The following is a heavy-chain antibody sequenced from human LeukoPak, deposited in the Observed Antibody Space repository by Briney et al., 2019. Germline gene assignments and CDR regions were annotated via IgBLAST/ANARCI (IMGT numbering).Heavy chain of an antibody. V-gene: IGHV1-18*01. Sequence: VASVKVSCKASGYTFTSYGISWVRQAPGQGLEWRGWISAYNGNTNYAQKLQGRVTMTTDTSTSTAYMGLRSLRSDETAVYYCARGPFGECPAFDYWGQGTLVTVSS. CDR3: ARGPFGECPAFDY. D-gene: IGHD3-10*01. J-gene: IGHJ4*02. CDR1: GYTFTSYG. CDR2: ISAYNGNT.